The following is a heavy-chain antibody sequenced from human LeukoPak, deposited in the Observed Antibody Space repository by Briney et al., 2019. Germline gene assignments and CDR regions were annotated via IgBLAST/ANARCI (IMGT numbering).Heavy chain of an antibody. CDR1: GYTFTNYE. D-gene: IGHD1-26*01. J-gene: IGHJ4*02. Sequence: ASVKVSCKASGYTFTNYEINWVRQGTGQGLEWLGWMNPSSGNTGYAQKFQGRVTMTRDTSISTAYMELSSLRSEDTAVYYCARDLSGSFDYWGQGTLVTVSS. CDR2: MNPSSGNT. CDR3: ARDLSGSFDY. V-gene: IGHV1-8*01.